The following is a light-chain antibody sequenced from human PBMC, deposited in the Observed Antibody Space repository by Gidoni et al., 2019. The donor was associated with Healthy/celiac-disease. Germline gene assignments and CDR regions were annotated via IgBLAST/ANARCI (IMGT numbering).Light chain of an antibody. CDR3: QQRSNWPGFT. CDR2: DAS. CDR1: QSVSSY. Sequence: EMVLPQPPATLSLSPGEGATLSCRASQSVSSYLAWYQQKPGQAPRLLIYDASNRATGIPARFSGSGSGTDFTLTISSLEPEDFAVYYCQQRSNWPGFTFGPGTKVDIK. V-gene: IGKV3-11*01. J-gene: IGKJ3*01.